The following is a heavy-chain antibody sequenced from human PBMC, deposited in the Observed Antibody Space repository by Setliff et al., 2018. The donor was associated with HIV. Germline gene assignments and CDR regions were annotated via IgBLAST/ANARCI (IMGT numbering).Heavy chain of an antibody. CDR3: ARGEQLVRGSHYYYYMDV. CDR1: GGSISSRSPYY. D-gene: IGHD6-6*01. J-gene: IGHJ6*03. Sequence: SETLSLTCTVSGGSISSRSPYYWGWIRQPPGRGLEWIGSLSYSGSTHYNPSLKSRVTISVDTANNQFFLKLTSVTAADTAVYYCARGEQLVRGSHYYYYMDVWGKGTTVTVSS. V-gene: IGHV4-39*01. CDR2: LSYSGST.